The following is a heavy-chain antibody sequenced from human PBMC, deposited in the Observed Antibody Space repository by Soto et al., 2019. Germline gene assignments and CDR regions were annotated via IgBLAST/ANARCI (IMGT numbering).Heavy chain of an antibody. J-gene: IGHJ6*02. CDR2: ISYDGSNK. CDR3: ARDNLGADDILTGYKLSAYYYGMDV. D-gene: IGHD3-9*01. V-gene: IGHV3-30-3*01. Sequence: GGSLRLSCAASGFTFSSYAMHWVRQAPGKGLEWVAVISYDGSNKYYADSVKGRFTISRDNSKNTLYLQMNSLRAEDTAVYYCARDNLGADDILTGYKLSAYYYGMDVWGQGTTVTVSS. CDR1: GFTFSSYA.